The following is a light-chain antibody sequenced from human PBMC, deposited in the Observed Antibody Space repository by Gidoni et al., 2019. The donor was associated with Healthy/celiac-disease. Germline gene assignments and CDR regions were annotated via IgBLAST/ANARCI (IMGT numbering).Light chain of an antibody. V-gene: IGLV2-11*01. Sequence: QPALTHPPTLSGSPGQAVTISCTGTSSDIGGYNYVSWYPQHPGKAPKLMIYDVSKRPSGVPDRLSGSKSGNTASLTISGLQAEDEADYYRCSYAGSYTLVVFGGGTKLTVL. CDR3: CSYAGSYTLVV. CDR2: DVS. CDR1: SSDIGGYNY. J-gene: IGLJ2*01.